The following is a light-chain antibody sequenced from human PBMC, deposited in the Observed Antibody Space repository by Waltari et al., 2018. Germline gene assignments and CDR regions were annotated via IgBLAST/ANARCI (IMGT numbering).Light chain of an antibody. V-gene: IGKV1-8*01. CDR2: GAS. J-gene: IGKJ1*01. Sequence: AIRMTQSPSSLSASTGHRVTITCRASQDISTHLAWYQQKPGKVPRLLSSGASTLQSGVPLGFSGGGSGTDFTLNITNLQSEDFATYFCQQYFDYPVTFGPGTKVEVK. CDR1: QDISTH. CDR3: QQYFDYPVT.